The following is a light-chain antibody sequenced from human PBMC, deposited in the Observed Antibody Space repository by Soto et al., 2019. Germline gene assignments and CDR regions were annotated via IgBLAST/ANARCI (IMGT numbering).Light chain of an antibody. Sequence: QSVLTQPPSASGTPGQRVTISCSGSSSNIGSNTVNWYQQLPGTAPKLLIYSNDQRPSGVPDRFSGSKSGTSASLAISGLQSEDEAAYYCAAWDDNLNGQVFGGGTKRTVL. CDR1: SSNIGSNT. CDR3: AAWDDNLNGQV. CDR2: SND. V-gene: IGLV1-44*01. J-gene: IGLJ3*02.